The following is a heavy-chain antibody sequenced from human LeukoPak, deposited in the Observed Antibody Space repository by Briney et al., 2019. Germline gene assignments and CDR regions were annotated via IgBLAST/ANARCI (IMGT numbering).Heavy chain of an antibody. CDR2: IYYTGTT. D-gene: IGHD3-16*01. Sequence: SPSETLSLTCTVSGGSISGYYWTWIRQPPGEALEYIGCIYYTGTTNYNPSLNRRVTISVDTSKNQFALKLSSVTAADTAVYYCARVVGGVGLDYWGQGTLVTVSS. V-gene: IGHV4-59*01. J-gene: IGHJ4*02. CDR3: ARVVGGVGLDY. CDR1: GGSISGYY.